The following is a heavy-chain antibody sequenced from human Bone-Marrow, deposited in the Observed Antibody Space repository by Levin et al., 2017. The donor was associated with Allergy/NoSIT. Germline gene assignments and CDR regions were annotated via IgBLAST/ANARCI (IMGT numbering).Heavy chain of an antibody. J-gene: IGHJ4*02. Sequence: QLGESLKISCAASGFSFNNCGMHWVRQAPGKGLEWVAVISYDGSNNYYADSVKGRFTISRDNSKNTLYLQIISLRAEDTAVYYCTKPGPKGGGNYFDSWGQGTLITVSS. CDR3: TKPGPKGGGNYFDS. CDR2: ISYDGSNN. CDR1: GFSFNNCG. V-gene: IGHV3-30*18. D-gene: IGHD3-16*01.